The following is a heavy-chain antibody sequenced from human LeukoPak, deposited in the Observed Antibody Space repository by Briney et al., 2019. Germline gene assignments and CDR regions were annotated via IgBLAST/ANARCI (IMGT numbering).Heavy chain of an antibody. CDR2: IYYSGST. J-gene: IGHJ4*02. D-gene: IGHD3-9*01. CDR3: ARGPYYDILTGYYPVDY. Sequence: SETLSLTCTVTGGSISSCYWSWIRQPPGKGLEWIGYIYYSGSTNYNPSLKSRVTISVDTSKNQFSLKLSSVTAADTAVYYCARGPYYDILTGYYPVDYWGQGTLVTVSS. CDR1: GGSISSCY. V-gene: IGHV4-59*08.